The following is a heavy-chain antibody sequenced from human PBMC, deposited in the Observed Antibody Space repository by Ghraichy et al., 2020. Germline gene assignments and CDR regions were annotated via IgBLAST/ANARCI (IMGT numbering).Heavy chain of an antibody. CDR2: IRSSSGSI. D-gene: IGHD6-19*01. CDR3: ARDPGTGSGWYYFDH. J-gene: IGHJ4*02. V-gene: IGHV3-48*01. Sequence: LTCVASGFTFKTYNMAWVRQAPGKGLEWISYIRSSSGSIYYADSVKGRFTVSRDDARDSLYLQMDNLRGEDTAVYFCARDPGTGSGWYYFDHWGRGTLVTVSS. CDR1: GFTFKTYN.